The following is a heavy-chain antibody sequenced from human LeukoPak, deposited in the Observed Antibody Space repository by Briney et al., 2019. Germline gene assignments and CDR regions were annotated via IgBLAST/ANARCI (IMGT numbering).Heavy chain of an antibody. CDR1: GDSVSTYY. Sequence: SETLSLTCTVSGDSVSTYYWSWIRQPAGKGLEWIGRIYTSGSTNYNPSLKSRVTMSVDTSKNQFSLKLSSVTAADTAVYYCARDRRYYGSGSYFDYWGQGTLVTVSS. V-gene: IGHV4-4*07. CDR3: ARDRRYYGSGSYFDY. J-gene: IGHJ4*02. D-gene: IGHD3-10*01. CDR2: IYTSGST.